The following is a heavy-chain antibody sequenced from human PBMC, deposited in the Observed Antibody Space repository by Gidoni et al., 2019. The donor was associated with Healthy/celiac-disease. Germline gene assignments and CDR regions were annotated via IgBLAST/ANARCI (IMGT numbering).Heavy chain of an antibody. D-gene: IGHD4-17*01. Sequence: QVQLVQSGAEVKKPGASVKVSCKASGYTFTSYGISWVRQAPGQGLEWRGWISAYNGNTNYAQKLQGRVTMTTDTSTSTAYMELRSLRSDDTAVYYCARDSNGDYYYYYGMDVWGQGTTVTVSS. CDR1: GYTFTSYG. CDR3: ARDSNGDYYYYYGMDV. J-gene: IGHJ6*02. CDR2: ISAYNGNT. V-gene: IGHV1-18*01.